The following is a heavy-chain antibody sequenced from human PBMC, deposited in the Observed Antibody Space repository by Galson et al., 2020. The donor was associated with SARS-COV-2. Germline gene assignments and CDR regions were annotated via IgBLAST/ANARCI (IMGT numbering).Heavy chain of an antibody. J-gene: IGHJ4*02. CDR2: IWSNGINK. Sequence: GGSLRLSCAASGFTFSNYGMHWVRQAPGKGLEWVAVIWSNGINKYYGDSVKDRFTISRDNSKNTLILQMNSLRGEDTAVYYCASSILVAVTIDYWGQGTLVTVSS. CDR3: ASSILVAVTIDY. D-gene: IGHD2-21*01. CDR1: GFTFSNYG. V-gene: IGHV3-33*01.